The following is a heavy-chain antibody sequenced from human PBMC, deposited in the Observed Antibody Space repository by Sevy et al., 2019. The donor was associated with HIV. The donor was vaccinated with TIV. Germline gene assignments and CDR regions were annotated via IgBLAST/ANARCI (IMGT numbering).Heavy chain of an antibody. CDR2: MNPNSGNT. Sequence: ASVKVSGKASGYTFTFYDINWVRQATGQGLEWVGWMNPNSGNTGYAQKFQGRVTMTRNTSISTAYMGLSSLRSGDTAVFYCAGGASLYSSSIIEYDYWGQGTLVTVSS. J-gene: IGHJ4*02. V-gene: IGHV1-8*01. D-gene: IGHD6-6*01. CDR1: GYTFTFYD. CDR3: AGGASLYSSSIIEYDY.